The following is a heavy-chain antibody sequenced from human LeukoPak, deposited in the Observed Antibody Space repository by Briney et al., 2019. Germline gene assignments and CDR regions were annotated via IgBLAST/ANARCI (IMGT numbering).Heavy chain of an antibody. CDR1: GGSISSGSYY. CDR2: IYTSGST. V-gene: IGHV4-61*02. J-gene: IGHJ4*02. D-gene: IGHD3-10*01. CDR3: ARDSVVRGVIITSYFDY. Sequence: PSETLSLTCTVSGGSISSGSYYWSWIRQPAGKGLEWIGRIYTSGSTNYNPSLKSRVTISVDTSKNQFSLKLSSVTAADTAVYYCARDSVVRGVIITSYFDYWGQGTLVTVSS.